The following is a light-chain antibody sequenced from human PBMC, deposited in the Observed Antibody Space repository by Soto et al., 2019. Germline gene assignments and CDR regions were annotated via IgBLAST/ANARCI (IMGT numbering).Light chain of an antibody. CDR3: QQIYRSPWT. V-gene: IGKV1-39*01. CDR1: QSISSY. CDR2: TAS. J-gene: IGKJ1*01. Sequence: DIQMTQSPSSLSASVGYRVTITCPASQSISSYLNWYQQKPGKAPRLLIYTASSVQSGVPSRFSGSGSGSDFTLTISSRQPEDFAAYYCQQIYRSPWTFGQGTKVEIE.